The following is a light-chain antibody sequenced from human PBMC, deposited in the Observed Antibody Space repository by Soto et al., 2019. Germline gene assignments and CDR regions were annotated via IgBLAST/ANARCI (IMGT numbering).Light chain of an antibody. CDR1: QGISNY. CDR3: QKYNSAPRT. CDR2: AAS. J-gene: IGKJ1*01. V-gene: IGKV1-27*01. Sequence: DIQMTQSPSSLSASVGARVTITCRASQGISNYLAWYQQKPGKVPKLLIYAASTLQSGVPSRCSGSGSGTDFTLTISSLQPEDVATYYCQKYNSAPRTVGQGTKVEIK.